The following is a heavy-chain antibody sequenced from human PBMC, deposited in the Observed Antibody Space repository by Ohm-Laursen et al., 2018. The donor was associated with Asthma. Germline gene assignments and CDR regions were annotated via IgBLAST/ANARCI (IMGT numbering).Heavy chain of an antibody. D-gene: IGHD3-10*01. V-gene: IGHV3-30-3*01. J-gene: IGHJ5*02. CDR3: AREGGGPSGSYYIPANWFDP. Sequence: SSLRLSCTAAGFTFSSYAMHWVRQAPGKGLGWVAVISYDGSNKYYADSVKGRFTISRDNSKNTLYLQMNSLRAEDTAVYYCAREGGGPSGSYYIPANWFDPWGQGTLVTVSS. CDR2: ISYDGSNK. CDR1: GFTFSSYA.